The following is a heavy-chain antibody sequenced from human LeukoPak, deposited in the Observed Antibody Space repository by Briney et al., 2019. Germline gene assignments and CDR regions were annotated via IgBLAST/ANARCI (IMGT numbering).Heavy chain of an antibody. CDR2: IYYSGST. V-gene: IGHV4-59*01. Sequence: SETLSLTCAVSGASITSYYWSWIRQPPGKGLEWIGYIYYSGSTNYNPSLKSRVTMSVDTCKNEFSLKLSSVTTADTAVYYCATRRIAVAAPFDYWGQGTLVTVSS. CDR3: ATRRIAVAAPFDY. D-gene: IGHD6-19*01. CDR1: GASITSYY. J-gene: IGHJ4*02.